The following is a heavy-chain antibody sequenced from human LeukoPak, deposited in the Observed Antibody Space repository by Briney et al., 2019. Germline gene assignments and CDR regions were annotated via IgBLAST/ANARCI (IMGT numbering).Heavy chain of an antibody. CDR1: GYTLTGLS. CDR3: ARGVPGVYYYYYMDV. D-gene: IGHD3-10*01. J-gene: IGHJ6*03. Sequence: ASVKVSCKVSGYTLTGLSMNWVRQAPGKGLEWMGGFDPEDGETIYAQKFQGRVTMTEDTSTDTAYMELSSLRSEDTAVYYCARGVPGVYYYYYMDVWGKGTTVTISS. CDR2: FDPEDGET. V-gene: IGHV1-24*01.